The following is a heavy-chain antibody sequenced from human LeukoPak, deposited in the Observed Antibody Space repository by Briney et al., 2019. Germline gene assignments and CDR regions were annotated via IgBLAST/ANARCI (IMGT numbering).Heavy chain of an antibody. D-gene: IGHD3-10*01. Sequence: ASVKVSCKTSGYSENFYGITWVRQVAGQGLEWMGWISTYNGNTNYAQKLQGRVTMTTDTSTSTAYMELKSLTSDDTAVYYCARDRSYYDSGSHWGQGTLVTVSS. CDR2: ISTYNGNT. CDR3: ARDRSYYDSGSH. J-gene: IGHJ4*02. V-gene: IGHV1-18*01. CDR1: GYSENFYG.